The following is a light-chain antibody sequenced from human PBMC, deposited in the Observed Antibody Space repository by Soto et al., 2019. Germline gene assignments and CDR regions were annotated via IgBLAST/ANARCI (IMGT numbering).Light chain of an antibody. Sequence: QSALTQPASVSGFLEKSIPTSCLGTGRNIGAYNYVSWYQQHPGKAPKPMIYDVSNRPSGVSNRFSGSKSGHTASLTISGLQAEDEADYYCSSYTSSSTVVFGGGTKLTVL. V-gene: IGLV2-14*01. J-gene: IGLJ2*01. CDR2: DVS. CDR1: GRNIGAYNY. CDR3: SSYTSSSTVV.